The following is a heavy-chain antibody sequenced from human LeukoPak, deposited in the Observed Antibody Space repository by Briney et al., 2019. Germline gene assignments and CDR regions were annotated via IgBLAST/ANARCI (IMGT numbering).Heavy chain of an antibody. CDR1: GYTFTGYY. CDR2: INPNSGGT. Sequence: ASVKVSCKASGYTFTGYYMHWVGQAPGQGLEWMGWINPNSGGTNYAQKFQGWVTMTRDTSISTAYMELSRLRSDDTAVYYCARGRTITMVRGVSWFDPWGQGTLVTVSS. V-gene: IGHV1-2*04. D-gene: IGHD3-10*01. J-gene: IGHJ5*02. CDR3: ARGRTITMVRGVSWFDP.